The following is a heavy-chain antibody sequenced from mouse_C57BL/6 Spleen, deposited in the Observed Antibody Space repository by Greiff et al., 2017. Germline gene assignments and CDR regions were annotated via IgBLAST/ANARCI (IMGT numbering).Heavy chain of an antibody. CDR3: ARSLPLTTVVGYYFDY. D-gene: IGHD1-1*01. CDR1: GYTFTSYW. CDR2: IDPSDSYT. V-gene: IGHV1-69*01. J-gene: IGHJ2*01. Sequence: QVQLQQPGAELVMPGASVKLSCKASGYTFTSYWMHWVKQRPGQGLEWIGEIDPSDSYTNYNQKFKGKSTLTVDKSSSTAYMQLSSLTSEDSAVYYCARSLPLTTVVGYYFDYWGQGTTLTVSS.